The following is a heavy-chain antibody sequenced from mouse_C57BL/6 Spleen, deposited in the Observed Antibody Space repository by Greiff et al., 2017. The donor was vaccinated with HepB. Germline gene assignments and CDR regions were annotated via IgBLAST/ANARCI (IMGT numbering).Heavy chain of an antibody. V-gene: IGHV1-80*01. Sequence: QVQLQQSGAELVKPGASVKISCKASGYAFSSYWMNWVKQRPGKGIEWIGQIYPGDGDTNYNGKFKGKATLTADKSSSTAYMQLSSLTSEDSAVYFCARTVGPRYYFDYWGQGTTLTVSS. J-gene: IGHJ2*01. CDR3: ARTVGPRYYFDY. CDR2: IYPGDGDT. CDR1: GYAFSSYW. D-gene: IGHD1-1*01.